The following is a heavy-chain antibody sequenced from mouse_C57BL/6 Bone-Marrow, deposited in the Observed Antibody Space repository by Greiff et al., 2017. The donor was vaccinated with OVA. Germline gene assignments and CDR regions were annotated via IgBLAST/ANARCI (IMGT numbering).Heavy chain of an antibody. CDR1: GFTFSSYA. CDR2: ISDGGSYT. Sequence: EVQLVESGGGLVKPGGSLKLSCAASGFTFSSYAMSWVRQTPEKRLEWVATISDGGSYTYYPDNVKGRFTISRDNAKNNLYLQMSHLKSEDTAMYYCARDRGVLFAYWGQGTLVTVAA. V-gene: IGHV5-4*01. J-gene: IGHJ3*01. CDR3: ARDRGVLFAY.